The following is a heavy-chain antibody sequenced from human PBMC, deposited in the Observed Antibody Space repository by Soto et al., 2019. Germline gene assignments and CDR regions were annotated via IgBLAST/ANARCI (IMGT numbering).Heavy chain of an antibody. J-gene: IGHJ4*02. D-gene: IGHD6-13*01. CDR3: ARSVNPRSIAAAGTRWLLYYFDY. V-gene: IGHV1-69*01. CDR2: IIPIFGTA. CDR1: GGTFSSYA. Sequence: QVQLVQSGAEVKKPGSSVKVSCKASGGTFSSYAISWVRQAPGQGLEWMGGIIPIFGTANYAQKFQGRVTITADESTSTAYMELSSLRSEDAAVYYCARSVNPRSIAAAGTRWLLYYFDYWGQGTLVTVSS.